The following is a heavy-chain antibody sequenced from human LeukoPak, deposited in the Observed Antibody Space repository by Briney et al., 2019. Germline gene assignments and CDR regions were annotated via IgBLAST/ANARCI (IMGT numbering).Heavy chain of an antibody. D-gene: IGHD5-18*01. CDR1: GVSISSSGYY. J-gene: IGHJ4*02. V-gene: IGHV4-39*01. CDR3: ARHSGYSYASFDY. CDR2: IYYSGST. Sequence: PSETLSLTCTVSGVSISSSGYYWGWIRQPPGKGLEWIGSIYYSGSTYYNPSLKSRVTISVDTSKNQFSLKLTSVTAADTAVYYCARHSGYSYASFDYWGQGTLVTVSS.